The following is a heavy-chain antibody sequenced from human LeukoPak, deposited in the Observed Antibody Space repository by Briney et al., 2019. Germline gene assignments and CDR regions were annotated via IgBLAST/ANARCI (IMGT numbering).Heavy chain of an antibody. J-gene: IGHJ4*02. CDR1: GGSISSYY. Sequence: SETLSLTCTVSGGSISSYYWSWIRQPPGKGLEWIGYIYYSGSTNYNPSLKSRVTISVDTSKNQLSLKLSSVTAADTAVYYCARQVRGVTSDFDYWGQGTLVTVSS. CDR3: ARQVRGVTSDFDY. V-gene: IGHV4-59*08. CDR2: IYYSGST. D-gene: IGHD3-10*01.